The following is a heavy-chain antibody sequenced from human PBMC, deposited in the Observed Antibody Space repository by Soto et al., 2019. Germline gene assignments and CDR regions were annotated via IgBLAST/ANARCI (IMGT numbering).Heavy chain of an antibody. J-gene: IGHJ4*02. D-gene: IGHD6-6*01. CDR1: GFIFKNYA. CDR3: TKSSGGSSSVGMDY. CDR2: ITRDGYNK. V-gene: IGHV3-30*04. Sequence: GGSLRLSCAVSGFIFKNYALNWVRQAPGKGLEWVASITRDGYNKYYADSVKGRFTIFRDNSKNTLSLQMTALRVEDSSVYYCTKSSGGSSSVGMDYWGPGTLVTVSS.